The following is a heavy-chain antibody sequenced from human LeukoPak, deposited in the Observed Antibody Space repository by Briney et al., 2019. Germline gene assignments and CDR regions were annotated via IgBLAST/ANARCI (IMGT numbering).Heavy chain of an antibody. CDR1: GGSISSSSYY. CDR3: ARDSWVATIPPWYFDL. Sequence: SETLSLTCTVSGGSISSSSYYWGWIRQPPGKGLEWIGSIYYSGSTYYNPSLKSRVTISVDTSKNQFSLKLSSVTAADTAVYYCARDSWVATIPPWYFDLWGRGTLVTVSS. D-gene: IGHD5-12*01. V-gene: IGHV4-39*07. CDR2: IYYSGST. J-gene: IGHJ2*01.